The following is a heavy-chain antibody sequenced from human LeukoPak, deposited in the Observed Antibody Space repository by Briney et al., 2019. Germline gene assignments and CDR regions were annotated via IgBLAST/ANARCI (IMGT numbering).Heavy chain of an antibody. D-gene: IGHD2-2*01. J-gene: IGHJ5*02. CDR2: IIPIFGTA. V-gene: IGHV1-69*05. Sequence: ASVKVSCKASGGTFSSYAISWVRQAPGQGLEWMGGIIPIFGTANYAQKFQGRVTITTDESTSTAYMELSSLRSEDTAVYYCARDRVVVVPAATYNWFDPWGQGTLVTVSS. CDR3: ARDRVVVVPAATYNWFDP. CDR1: GGTFSSYA.